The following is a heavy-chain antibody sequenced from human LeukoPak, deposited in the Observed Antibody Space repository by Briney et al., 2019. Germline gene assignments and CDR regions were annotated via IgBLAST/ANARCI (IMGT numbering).Heavy chain of an antibody. CDR3: ARDQSPRWLLTPQPFDI. D-gene: IGHD5-24*01. CDR2: IIPIFGTA. CDR1: GGTFISYA. V-gene: IGHV1-69*13. J-gene: IGHJ3*02. Sequence: GASVKVSCKASGGTFISYAISWVRQAPGQGLEWMGGIIPIFGTANYAQKFQGRVTITADESTSTAYMELSSLRSEDTAVYYCARDQSPRWLLTPQPFDIWGQGTMVTVSS.